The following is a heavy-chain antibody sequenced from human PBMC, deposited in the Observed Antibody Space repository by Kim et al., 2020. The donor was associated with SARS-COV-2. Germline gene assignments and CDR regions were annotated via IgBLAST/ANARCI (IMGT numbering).Heavy chain of an antibody. D-gene: IGHD3-9*01. V-gene: IGHV3-23*01. CDR3: AKEKENRYADAFDI. J-gene: IGHJ3*02. Sequence: GGSLRLSCAASGFTFSSYAMSWVRQAPGKGLEWVSAIRGNGDRTYYADSVKGRFTISRDNSKNTLYLQMNSLRGEDTAAYYCAKEKENRYADAFDIWGQGKIVTVSS. CDR2: IRGNGDRT. CDR1: GFTFSSYA.